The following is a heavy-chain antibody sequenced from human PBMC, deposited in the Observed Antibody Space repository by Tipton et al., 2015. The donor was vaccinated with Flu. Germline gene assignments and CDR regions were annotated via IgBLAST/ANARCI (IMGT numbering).Heavy chain of an antibody. J-gene: IGHJ1*01. CDR1: GDSVGSDYY. CDR2: SYHTGST. V-gene: IGHV4-38-2*02. D-gene: IGHD3-16*02. Sequence: TLSLTCSVSGDSVGSDYYWGWIRQSPGKGLEWIGNSYHTGSTYYNPTLKSRVTISVDRSKNQFSLRLISVTAADTAVYYCVRDVSYRYTEVWGKGILVTVSS. CDR3: VRDVSYRYTEV.